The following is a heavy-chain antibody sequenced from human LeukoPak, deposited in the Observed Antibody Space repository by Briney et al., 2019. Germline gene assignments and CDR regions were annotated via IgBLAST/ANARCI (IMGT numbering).Heavy chain of an antibody. J-gene: IGHJ3*02. CDR3: ARADLYCSSSGCARRAFDI. CDR2: ISSSRSYI. V-gene: IGHV3-21*01. D-gene: IGHD3-22*01. Sequence: RSGGSLRLSCAASGFTLSSYSMNWVRQAPGKGLEWVSSISSSRSYIYYADSVKGRFTISRDNAKNSLYLQMNSLRAEDTAVYYCARADLYCSSSGCARRAFDIWGQGTMVTVSS. CDR1: GFTLSSYS.